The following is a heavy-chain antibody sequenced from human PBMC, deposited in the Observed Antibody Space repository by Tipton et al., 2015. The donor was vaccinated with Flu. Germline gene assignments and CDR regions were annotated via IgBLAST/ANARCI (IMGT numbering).Heavy chain of an antibody. CDR1: GYSIRSAYY. CDR3: ARHTGDSVRGVIDY. J-gene: IGHJ4*02. CDR2: IYHSGTT. Sequence: TPSLTCSVSGYSIRSAYYWGWVRRPPGKGLEWIGTIYHSGTTYYNPSLKSRLTISVDTSKNQFSRRLSSVTAADTAVYYCARHTGDSVRGVIDYWGQGTLVTVSS. V-gene: IGHV4-38-2*01. D-gene: IGHD3-10*02.